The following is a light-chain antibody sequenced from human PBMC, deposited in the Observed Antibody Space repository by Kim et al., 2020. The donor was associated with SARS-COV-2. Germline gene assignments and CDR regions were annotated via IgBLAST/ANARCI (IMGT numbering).Light chain of an antibody. CDR3: QKYDGAPYT. Sequence: SASVGDRVPMTGRESQDVSSYLAWYQQKPGKIPELLIYAASALHSGVSSRFSGSGSGTDFTLTISSLEPEDVATYYCQKYDGAPYTFGQGTKLEI. J-gene: IGKJ2*01. V-gene: IGKV1-27*01. CDR1: QDVSSY. CDR2: AAS.